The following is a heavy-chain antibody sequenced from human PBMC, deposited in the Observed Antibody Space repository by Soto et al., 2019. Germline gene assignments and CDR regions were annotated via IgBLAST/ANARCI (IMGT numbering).Heavy chain of an antibody. Sequence: VQLVESGGGVVQPGRSLRLSCAASGFTFSSYGMHWVRQAPGKGLEWVAVIWYDGSNKYYADSVKGRFTISRDNSKNTLYLQMNSLRAEDTAVYYCARDCSGGSCYRDSDAFDIWGQGTIVTVSS. V-gene: IGHV3-33*01. J-gene: IGHJ3*02. D-gene: IGHD2-15*01. CDR2: IWYDGSNK. CDR1: GFTFSSYG. CDR3: ARDCSGGSCYRDSDAFDI.